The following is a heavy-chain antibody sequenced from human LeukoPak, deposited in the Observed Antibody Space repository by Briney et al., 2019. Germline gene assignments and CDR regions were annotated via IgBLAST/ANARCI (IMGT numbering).Heavy chain of an antibody. V-gene: IGHV4-59*01. J-gene: IGHJ4*02. CDR2: IYYSGST. CDR3: ARSLTGEFFDY. Sequence: SETLSLTCTVSGGSISSYYWSWIRQPPGKGLEWIGYIYYSGSTNYNPSLKSRVTISVDTSKNQFSLKLSSVTAADMAVYYCARSLTGEFFDYWGQGTLVTVSS. D-gene: IGHD7-27*01. CDR1: GGSISSYY.